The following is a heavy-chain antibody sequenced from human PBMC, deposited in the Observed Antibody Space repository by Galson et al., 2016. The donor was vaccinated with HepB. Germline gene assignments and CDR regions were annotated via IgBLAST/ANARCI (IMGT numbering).Heavy chain of an antibody. Sequence: SLRLSCAASGLSFRSYGMHWVRQAPGKGLEWVAVISYDGTKRSYGDSVRGRFTISRDNSKNTLYLEMNSPRAEDTAVCYCAKDEYTIGWGPPWFDPWGQGTLVTVSS. V-gene: IGHV3-30*18. CDR1: GLSFRSYG. D-gene: IGHD3-10*01. CDR3: AKDEYTIGWGPPWFDP. J-gene: IGHJ5*02. CDR2: ISYDGTKR.